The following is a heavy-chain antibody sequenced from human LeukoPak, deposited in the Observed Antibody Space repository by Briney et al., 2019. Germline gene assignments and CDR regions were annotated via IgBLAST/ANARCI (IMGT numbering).Heavy chain of an antibody. CDR3: ARDRGADYYYYGVDV. CDR1: GFTFSSYG. J-gene: IGHJ6*02. Sequence: GRSLRLSCAASGFTFSSYGMHWVRQAPGNGLEWVAVIWYDESNKYYADSVKGRFTISRDNSKNTLYLQMNSMRAEDTAVYYCARDRGADYYYYGVDVWGQGTTVTVSS. CDR2: IWYDESNK. D-gene: IGHD3-10*01. V-gene: IGHV3-33*01.